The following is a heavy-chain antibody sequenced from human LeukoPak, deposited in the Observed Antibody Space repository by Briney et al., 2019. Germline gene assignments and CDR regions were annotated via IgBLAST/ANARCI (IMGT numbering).Heavy chain of an antibody. D-gene: IGHD5-18*01. CDR3: ARGYSSGYGALDI. J-gene: IGHJ3*02. CDR2: VGSISSVI. V-gene: IGHV3-21*05. CDR1: GFTFSAYN. Sequence: GGSLRLSCAASGFTFSAYNMNWVRQAPGKGLEWVSYVGSISSVIYYADSVKGRFTISRDNAKNSLYLQMNSLRAEDTAVYYCARGYSSGYGALDIWGQGTMVTVSS.